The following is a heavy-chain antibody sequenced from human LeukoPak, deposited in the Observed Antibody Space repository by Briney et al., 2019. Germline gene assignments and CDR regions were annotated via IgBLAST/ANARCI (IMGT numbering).Heavy chain of an antibody. V-gene: IGHV3-64*01. CDR2: ISSNGGST. J-gene: IGHJ6*02. CDR3: ARGGYRTVGASDFYGMDV. D-gene: IGHD1-26*01. Sequence: GGSLRLSCAASGFTFSSYAMHWVRQAPGKGLEYVSAISSNGGSTYYANSVKGRFTISRDNSKNTLYLQMGSLRAEDMAVYYCARGGYRTVGASDFYGMDVWGQGTTVTVSS. CDR1: GFTFSSYA.